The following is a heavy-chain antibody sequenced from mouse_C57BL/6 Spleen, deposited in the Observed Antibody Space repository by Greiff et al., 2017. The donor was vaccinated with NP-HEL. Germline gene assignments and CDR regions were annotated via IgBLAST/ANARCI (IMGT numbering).Heavy chain of an antibody. CDR1: GYTFTDYY. J-gene: IGHJ4*01. Sequence: EVQLQQSGPELVKPGASVKISCKASGYTFTDYYMNWVKQSHGKSLEWIGDINPNNGGTSYNQKFKGKATLTVDKSSSTAYMELRSLTSEDSAVYYCARRRVLGVKAMDYWGQGTSVTVSS. D-gene: IGHD1-3*01. CDR3: ARRRVLGVKAMDY. CDR2: INPNNGGT. V-gene: IGHV1-26*01.